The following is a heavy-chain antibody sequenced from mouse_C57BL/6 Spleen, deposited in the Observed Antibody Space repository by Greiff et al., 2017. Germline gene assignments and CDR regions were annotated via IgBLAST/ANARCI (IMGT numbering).Heavy chain of an antibody. CDR2: ISYDGSN. V-gene: IGHV3-6*01. Sequence: EVQLQQSGPGLVKPSQSLSLTCSVTGYSITSGYYWNWIRQFPGNKLEWMGYISYDGSNNYNPSLKNRISITRDTSKNQFFLKLNSVTTEDTATYYCAIPGAGWGQGTTLTVSS. J-gene: IGHJ2*01. CDR3: AIPGAG. D-gene: IGHD4-1*01. CDR1: GYSITSGYY.